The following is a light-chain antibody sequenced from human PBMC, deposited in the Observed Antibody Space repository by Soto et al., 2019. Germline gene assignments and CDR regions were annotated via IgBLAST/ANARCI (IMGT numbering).Light chain of an antibody. V-gene: IGKV1-39*01. CDR2: AAS. Sequence: IQVTQSPSSLSASVGDRVTITCRASQTIGYYLNWYQQKPGKAPRLLIYAASKLQSGVPSRFSGSESGTDFTLTISSLQPEDFATYYCQQSQSTRYTFGQGTKLAMK. CDR3: QQSQSTRYT. J-gene: IGKJ2*01. CDR1: QTIGYY.